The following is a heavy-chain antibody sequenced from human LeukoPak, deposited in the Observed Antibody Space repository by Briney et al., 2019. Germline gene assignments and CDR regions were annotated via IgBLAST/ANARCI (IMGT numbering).Heavy chain of an antibody. J-gene: IGHJ5*02. Sequence: SETLSLTCTVSGGSISSSSYYWGRVRQPPGRGLEWIGSIYYSGSTYYNPPLKSRVTISVDTSKNQFSLKLSAVTAADTAVYYCARHSRAVLRFLAWFDPWGQGTLVTVSS. CDR3: ARHSRAVLRFLAWFDP. V-gene: IGHV4-39*01. CDR2: IYYSGST. D-gene: IGHD3-3*01. CDR1: GGSISSSSYY.